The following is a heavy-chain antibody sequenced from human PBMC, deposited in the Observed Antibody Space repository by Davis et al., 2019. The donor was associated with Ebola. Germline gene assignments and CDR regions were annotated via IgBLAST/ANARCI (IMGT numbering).Heavy chain of an antibody. Sequence: AASVKVSCKASGYTFTSYYMHWVRQAPGQGLEWMGIINPSGGSTSYAQKFQGRVTMTRDTSTSTVYMELSSLRSEDTAGYYCARDGIPWLVRGYFDYWGQGILVTVSS. CDR3: ARDGIPWLVRGYFDY. J-gene: IGHJ4*02. CDR2: INPSGGST. V-gene: IGHV1-46*01. CDR1: GYTFTSYY. D-gene: IGHD6-19*01.